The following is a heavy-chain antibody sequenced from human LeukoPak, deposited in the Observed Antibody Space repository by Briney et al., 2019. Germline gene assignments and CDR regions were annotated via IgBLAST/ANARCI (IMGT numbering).Heavy chain of an antibody. CDR1: GGSISSGDYY. Sequence: SQTLSLTCTVSGGSISSGDYYWSWIRQPPGKGLEWIGYIYYSGSTYYNPSLKSRVTISVDTSKNQFSLQLNSVTPEDTAVYYCAREGRDAFDIWGQGTMVTVSS. J-gene: IGHJ3*02. CDR3: AREGRDAFDI. V-gene: IGHV4-30-4*01. CDR2: IYYSGST.